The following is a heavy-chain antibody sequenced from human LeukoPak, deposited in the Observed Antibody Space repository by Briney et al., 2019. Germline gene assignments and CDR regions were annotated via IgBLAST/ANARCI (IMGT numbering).Heavy chain of an antibody. D-gene: IGHD3-10*01. CDR1: GFTFSSYS. CDR2: ISSSSSYI. V-gene: IGHV3-21*01. Sequence: GGSLRLSCAASGFTFSSYSTNWVRQAPGKGLEWVSSISSSSSYIYYADSVKGRFTISRDNAENSLYLQMNSLRAEDTAVYYCARAPYKGSGSYYPYYFDYWGQGTLVTVSS. CDR3: ARAPYKGSGSYYPYYFDY. J-gene: IGHJ4*02.